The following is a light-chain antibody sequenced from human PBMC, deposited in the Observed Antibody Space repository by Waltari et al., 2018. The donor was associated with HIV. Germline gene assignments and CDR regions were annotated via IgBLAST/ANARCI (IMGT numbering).Light chain of an antibody. CDR2: EVS. J-gene: IGLJ1*01. V-gene: IGLV2-8*01. CDR1: SSDVGGYNY. CDR3: SSYAGSRGGV. Sequence: QSALTQPPSASGSPGQSVTISCTGTSSDVGGYNYVSWYKQHQGKAPKRWIDEVSERPSGVPARFSGSKDGNPAYLTVSGLQAEEEAEYDCSSYAGSRGGVFGTGTKVTVL.